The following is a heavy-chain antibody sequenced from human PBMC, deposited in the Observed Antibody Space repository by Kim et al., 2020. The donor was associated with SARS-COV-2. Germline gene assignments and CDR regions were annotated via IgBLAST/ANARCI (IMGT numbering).Heavy chain of an antibody. D-gene: IGHD3-22*01. CDR1: GFTFSSYG. Sequence: GGSLRLSCAASGFTFSSYGMHWVRQAPGKGLEWVAVIWYDGSNKYYADSVKGRFTISRDNSKNTLYLQMNSLRAEDTAVYYCARDYYYDSSGYYYYYYYGMDVWGQGTTVTVSS. V-gene: IGHV3-33*01. CDR2: IWYDGSNK. CDR3: ARDYYYDSSGYYYYYYYGMDV. J-gene: IGHJ6*02.